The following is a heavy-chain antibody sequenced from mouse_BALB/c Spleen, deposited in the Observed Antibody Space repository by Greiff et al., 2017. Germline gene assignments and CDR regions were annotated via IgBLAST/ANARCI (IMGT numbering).Heavy chain of an antibody. CDR1: GFNIKDYY. J-gene: IGHJ1*01. Sequence: EVQLQQSGAGLVRPGALVKLSCKASGFNIKDYYMHWVKQRPEQGLEWIGWIDPENGNTIYDPKFQGKASITADTSSNTAYLQLSSLTSEDTAVYYCARGGSDWYFDVWGAGTTVTVSS. CDR2: IDPENGNT. D-gene: IGHD1-1*01. V-gene: IGHV14-1*02. CDR3: ARGGSDWYFDV.